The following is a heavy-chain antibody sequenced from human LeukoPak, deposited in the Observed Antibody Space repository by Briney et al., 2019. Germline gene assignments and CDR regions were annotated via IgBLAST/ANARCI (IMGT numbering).Heavy chain of an antibody. CDR3: ARAVFDYYGSGSDPYYFDY. CDR2: ISSSGGTI. Sequence: GGSLRLSCAASGFTFSSYEMNWVRQAPGKGLEWVSYISSSGGTIYYADSVKGRFTISRDNAKNSLYLQMNSLRAEDTAVYYCARAVFDYYGSGSDPYYFDYWGQGTLVTVSS. CDR1: GFTFSSYE. J-gene: IGHJ4*02. V-gene: IGHV3-48*03. D-gene: IGHD3-10*01.